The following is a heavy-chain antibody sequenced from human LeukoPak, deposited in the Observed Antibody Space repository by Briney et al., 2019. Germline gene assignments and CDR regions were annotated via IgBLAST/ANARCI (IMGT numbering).Heavy chain of an antibody. D-gene: IGHD5-24*01. Sequence: GGSLRLAFAAPAFTFISYGISWVRQTPGKGLGWVSSISGSGGIPYYADSVNDRFTISRDNSKNTLYLQMNSRRAEDTAVYDCAKDRGDGYNCSFDFWGQGTMVTVSS. J-gene: IGHJ3*01. CDR3: AKDRGDGYNCSFDF. V-gene: IGHV3-23*01. CDR1: AFTFISYG. CDR2: ISGSGGIP.